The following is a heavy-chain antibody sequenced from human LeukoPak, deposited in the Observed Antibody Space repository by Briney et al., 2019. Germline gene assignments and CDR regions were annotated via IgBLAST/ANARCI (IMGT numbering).Heavy chain of an antibody. CDR2: INPSDGST. J-gene: IGHJ5*02. Sequence: ASVKVSFKASGFTFSGYYMQWVRQAPGQGLEWMGIINPSDGSTKYAQKFQGRVTMTGDTSTNTVYMELSSLGSEDTALYYCVRDGLQTRYSWNDEGRKNWFDPWGQGTLVTVSS. D-gene: IGHD1-1*01. CDR1: GFTFSGYY. V-gene: IGHV1-46*01. CDR3: VRDGLQTRYSWNDEGRKNWFDP.